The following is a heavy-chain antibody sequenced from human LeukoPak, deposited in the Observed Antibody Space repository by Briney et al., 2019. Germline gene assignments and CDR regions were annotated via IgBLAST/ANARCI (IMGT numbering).Heavy chain of an antibody. D-gene: IGHD3-22*01. CDR3: IPRISLTYYYDSSGRDY. J-gene: IGHJ4*02. CDR1: GFTFGDYA. CDR2: VKSKTDGATA. Sequence: GGSLRLSCTASGFTFGDYAMSWVRQAPGKGLEWVGRVKSKTDGATADYAAAVKGRFTISRDDSKNTLYLQMSSLKTEDTAVYYCIPRISLTYYYDSSGRDYWGQGTLVTVSS. V-gene: IGHV3-15*01.